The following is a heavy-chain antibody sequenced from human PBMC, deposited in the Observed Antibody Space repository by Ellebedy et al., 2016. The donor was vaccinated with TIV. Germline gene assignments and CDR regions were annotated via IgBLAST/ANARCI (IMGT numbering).Heavy chain of an antibody. CDR3: ARDAVGAPTYFDL. D-gene: IGHD1-26*01. CDR2: ITSTGSYV. V-gene: IGHV3-21*01. CDR1: GFTFSTYS. Sequence: GGSLRLXXATSGFTFSTYSLNWVRQAPGKGLEWVSSITSTGSYVYYADSMKGRFIISRDSAKNSLYLHMNSLRAEDTAVYYCARDAVGAPTYFDLWGRGTLVTVSS. J-gene: IGHJ2*01.